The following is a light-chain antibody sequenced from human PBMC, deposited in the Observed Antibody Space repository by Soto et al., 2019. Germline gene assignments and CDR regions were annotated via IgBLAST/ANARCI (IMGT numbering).Light chain of an antibody. Sequence: IVLTQSPGTLSLSPGERATLSCWASQSVRSRYLAWYQQKPGQAPRLLIYGASARAAGIPDRFTGSGSGTDFTLTISRLEPEDFAVYYCQEYGTSSYTFGQGTKLEIK. J-gene: IGKJ2*01. CDR3: QEYGTSSYT. V-gene: IGKV3-20*01. CDR2: GAS. CDR1: QSVRSRY.